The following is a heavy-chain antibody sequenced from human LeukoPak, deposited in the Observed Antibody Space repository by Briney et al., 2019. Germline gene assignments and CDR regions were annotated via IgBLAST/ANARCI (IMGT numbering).Heavy chain of an antibody. CDR2: IYYSGGT. CDR1: GGSISSSSYY. J-gene: IGHJ5*02. Sequence: PSETLSLTRTVSGGSISSSSYYWGWIRQPPGKGLEWIGSIYYSGGTYYNPSLKSRVTISVDTSKNQFSLKLSSVTAADTAVYYCARESDGITTLGQGTLVTVSS. V-gene: IGHV4-39*02. CDR3: ARESDGITT. D-gene: IGHD3-16*01.